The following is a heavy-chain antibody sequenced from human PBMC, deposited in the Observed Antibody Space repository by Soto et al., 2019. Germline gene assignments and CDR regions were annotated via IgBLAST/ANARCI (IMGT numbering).Heavy chain of an antibody. Sequence: VKVSCKASGYTFTSYDINWVRQATGQGLEWMGWMNPNSGNTGYAQKFQGRVTMTRNTSISTAYMELSSLRSEDTAVYYCARGRWGTVTTLNYYYMDVWGKGTTVTVSS. CDR3: ARGRWGTVTTLNYYYMDV. CDR2: MNPNSGNT. J-gene: IGHJ6*03. V-gene: IGHV1-8*01. D-gene: IGHD4-17*01. CDR1: GYTFTSYD.